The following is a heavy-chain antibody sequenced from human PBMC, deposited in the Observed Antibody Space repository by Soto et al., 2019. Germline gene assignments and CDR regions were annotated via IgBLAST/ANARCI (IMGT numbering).Heavy chain of an antibody. CDR1: GGSFSNNY. Sequence: SETLSLTCAVYGGSFSNNYWTWFRQPPGKGLEWIGYISHTGSAKYIASLKSRLTISVDTSRNQFSLKLSSVTAADTALYYCARVNYGDYYYGMDVWGQGTTVTVSS. D-gene: IGHD4-17*01. CDR3: ARVNYGDYYYGMDV. V-gene: IGHV4-59*01. CDR2: ISHTGSA. J-gene: IGHJ6*02.